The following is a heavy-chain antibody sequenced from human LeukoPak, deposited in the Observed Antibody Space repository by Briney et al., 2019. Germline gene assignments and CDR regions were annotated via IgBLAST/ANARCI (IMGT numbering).Heavy chain of an antibody. D-gene: IGHD4-23*01. V-gene: IGHV4-4*07. CDR2: IYTSGST. J-gene: IGHJ6*02. CDR3: ARDRWTLYYCYGMDV. Sequence: SETLSLTCTVSGGSISSYYWSWIRQPAGKGLEWIGRIYTSGSTNYNPSLKSRVTMSVDTSKNQFSLKLSSVAAADTAVYYCARDRWTLYYCYGMDVWGQGTTVTVSS. CDR1: GGSISSYY.